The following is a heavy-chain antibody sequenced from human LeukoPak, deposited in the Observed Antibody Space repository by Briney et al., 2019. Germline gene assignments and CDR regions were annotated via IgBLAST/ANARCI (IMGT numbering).Heavy chain of an antibody. CDR1: GYTFIAYY. CDR2: INPNSGGT. D-gene: IGHD2-2*01. J-gene: IGHJ4*02. CDR3: ARDSCSSTSCLSIDDY. Sequence: ASVKVSCKASGYTFIAYYMHWVRQAPGQGLEWMRWINPNSGGTNYAQKFQGRVTMTRDTSISTVYMELSRLRSDDTAVYYCARDSCSSTSCLSIDDYWGQRTLVTVSS. V-gene: IGHV1-2*02.